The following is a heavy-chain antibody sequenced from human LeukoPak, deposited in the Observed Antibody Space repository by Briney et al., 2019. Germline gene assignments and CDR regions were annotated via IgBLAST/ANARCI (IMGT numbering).Heavy chain of an antibody. J-gene: IGHJ6*03. CDR3: AIDHVSSSWFPHRHYYYMDV. D-gene: IGHD6-13*01. Sequence: PGCSHTVSHPPSRLSFRQYSLQWVRQPPAKGLEGVSSIRNISSYIYYADSVKGRFTMSRDNAKNSLYLQMNSVGAEDTAVDYRAIDHVSSSWFPHRHYYYMDVWAKDTTVSVSS. CDR1: RLSFRQYS. V-gene: IGHV3-21*01. CDR2: IRNISSYI.